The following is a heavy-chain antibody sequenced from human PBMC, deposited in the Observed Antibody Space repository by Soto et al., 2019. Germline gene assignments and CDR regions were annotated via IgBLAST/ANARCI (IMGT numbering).Heavy chain of an antibody. CDR2: IYYSGST. D-gene: IGHD3-22*01. CDR3: ARLGGYYQAFDQ. Sequence: SETLSLTCNVSGGSVSGYYGGWFRQPPGKGLEWIGYIYYSGSTTYHPSLKSRVTISVDTSKNQFSLNLTSVTAADTAVYYCARLGGYYQAFDQWGQGSLVTVSS. V-gene: IGHV4-59*08. CDR1: GGSVSGYY. J-gene: IGHJ4*02.